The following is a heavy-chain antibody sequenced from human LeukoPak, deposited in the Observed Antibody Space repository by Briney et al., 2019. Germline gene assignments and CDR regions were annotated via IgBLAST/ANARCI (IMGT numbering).Heavy chain of an antibody. V-gene: IGHV3-11*04. J-gene: IGHJ5*02. CDR2: ISSSRSTI. CDR3: AGYVVVAATDYSWFDP. CDR1: GFTFSDYY. Sequence: PGGSLRLSCAASGFTFSDYYMSWLRQAPGKGREWVSYISSSRSTISYADSVKGRFAISRDNAKTALYLQMNSLRAEDTAVYYCAGYVVVAATDYSWFDPWGQGTLVTVSS. D-gene: IGHD2-15*01.